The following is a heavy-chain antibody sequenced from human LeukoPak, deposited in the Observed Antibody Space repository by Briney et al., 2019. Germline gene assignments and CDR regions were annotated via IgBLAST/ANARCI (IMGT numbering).Heavy chain of an antibody. CDR2: IWYDGSNK. D-gene: IGHD3-3*01. CDR3: ARDGEVFYDFWSGYYHLDY. V-gene: IGHV3-33*01. Sequence: GSLRLSCAASGFTFSSYGMHWVRQAPGKGLEWVAVIWYDGSNKYYADSVKDRFTISRDNSKNTLYLQMNSLRAEDTAVYYCARDGEVFYDFWSGYYHLDYWGQGTLVTVSS. J-gene: IGHJ4*02. CDR1: GFTFSSYG.